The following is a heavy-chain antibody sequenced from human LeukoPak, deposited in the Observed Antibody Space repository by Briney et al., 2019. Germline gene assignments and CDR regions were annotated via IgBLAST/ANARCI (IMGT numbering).Heavy chain of an antibody. V-gene: IGHV4-39*01. J-gene: IGHJ4*02. Sequence: KTSETLSLTCTVSGGSISSSSYYWGWIRQPPGKGLEWIGTIYYSGGTYHNPSLKSRVTISVDTSKNQFSLKLSSVTAADTAVYYCTYSYGYLYYFDYWGQGTLVTVSS. CDR3: TYSYGYLYYFDY. CDR2: IYYSGGT. CDR1: GGSISSSSYY. D-gene: IGHD5-18*01.